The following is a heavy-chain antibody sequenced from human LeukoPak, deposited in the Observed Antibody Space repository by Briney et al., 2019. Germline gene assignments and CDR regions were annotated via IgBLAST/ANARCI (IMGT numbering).Heavy chain of an antibody. Sequence: SETLSLTCTVSGGSISSYYWSWIRQPPGKGLEWIGYIYYSGSTNYNPSLKSRVTMSVDTSKNQFSLKLSSVTAADTAVYYCARDGSSTIFDYWGQGTLVTASS. CDR2: IYYSGST. CDR3: ARDGSSTIFDY. CDR1: GGSISSYY. D-gene: IGHD2-2*01. J-gene: IGHJ4*02. V-gene: IGHV4-59*12.